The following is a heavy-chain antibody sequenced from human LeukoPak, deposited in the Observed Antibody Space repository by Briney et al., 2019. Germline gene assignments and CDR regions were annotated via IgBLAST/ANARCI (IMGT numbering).Heavy chain of an antibody. Sequence: SETLSLTCTVSGGSISSSNYYWGWIRQPPGKGLEWIGNNYYSGSTYYNPSLKSRVTISVDMSKNQFSLKLSSVTAADTAVYYCASTYYGSGTFDPWGQGTLVTVSS. CDR1: GGSISSSNYY. J-gene: IGHJ5*02. CDR3: ASTYYGSGTFDP. V-gene: IGHV4-39*07. D-gene: IGHD3-10*01. CDR2: NYYSGST.